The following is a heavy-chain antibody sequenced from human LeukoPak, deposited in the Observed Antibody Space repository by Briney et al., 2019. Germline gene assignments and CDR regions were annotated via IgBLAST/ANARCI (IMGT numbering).Heavy chain of an antibody. D-gene: IGHD2-2*02. CDR1: RFTPCDDY. Sequence: PGGSLRLSCAASRFTPCDDYMNWIRQAPGKGLEWVSYISSSSSYTNYADSVKGRFTISRDNAKNSLYLQMNSLRAEDTAVYYRARQGYTGYFDYWGQGTLVTVSS. CDR2: ISSSSSYT. V-gene: IGHV3-11*03. CDR3: ARQGYTGYFDY. J-gene: IGHJ4*02.